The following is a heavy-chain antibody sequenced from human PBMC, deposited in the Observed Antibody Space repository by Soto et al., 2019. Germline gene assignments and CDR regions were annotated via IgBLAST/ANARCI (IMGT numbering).Heavy chain of an antibody. CDR3: ARDLWGYCGTDCYPLDV. V-gene: IGHV4-59*12. CDR2: IYYAGST. Sequence: SETLSLTCTVSGGSISPYYWSWIPQPPRKGLEWVGYIYYAGSTSYNPSLKSRVTISLEASKSQFSLRLTSVTAADTAVYYCARDLWGYCGTDCYPLDVWGQGTTVTVSS. D-gene: IGHD2-21*02. CDR1: GGSISPYY. J-gene: IGHJ6*02.